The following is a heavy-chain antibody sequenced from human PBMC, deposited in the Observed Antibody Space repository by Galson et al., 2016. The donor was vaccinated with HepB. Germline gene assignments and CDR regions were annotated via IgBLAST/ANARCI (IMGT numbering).Heavy chain of an antibody. CDR2: ITQSGSNP. Sequence: SLRLSCAASGFSFSSYAMSWVRQAPGKGLEWVSSITQSGSNPNYADYLQGRFTASRDNSKNTLYLKMNALRADDTAFYYCARDSGEYDLWSAYYYWGQGTLVTVSS. D-gene: IGHD3-3*01. CDR3: ARDSGEYDLWSAYYY. V-gene: IGHV3-23*01. CDR1: GFSFSSYA. J-gene: IGHJ4*02.